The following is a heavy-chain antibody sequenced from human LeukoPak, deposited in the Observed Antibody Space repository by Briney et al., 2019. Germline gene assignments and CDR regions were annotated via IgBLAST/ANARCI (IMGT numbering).Heavy chain of an antibody. V-gene: IGHV4-4*02. CDR3: AVGHRYQLLWSGY. CDR2: IYHSGST. J-gene: IGHJ4*02. Sequence: PSETLSLTCAVSGGSISSSNWWSWVRQPPGKGLEWIGEIYHSGSTNYNPSLKSRVTISVDKSKNQFSLKLSSVTAADTAVYYCAVGHRYQLLWSGYWGQGTLVTVSS. D-gene: IGHD2-2*01. CDR1: GGSISSSNW.